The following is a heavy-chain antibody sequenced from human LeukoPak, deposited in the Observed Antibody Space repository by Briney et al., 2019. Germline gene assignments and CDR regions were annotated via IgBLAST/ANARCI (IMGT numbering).Heavy chain of an antibody. J-gene: IGHJ5*02. V-gene: IGHV3-23*01. Sequence: PGGSLRLSCAASGFTFSSYAMSWVRQAPGKGLEWVSAISVSGGSTYYADSVKGRFTISRDNSKNTLYLQMNSLRAEDTAVYYCAKTGTYSSSWPNWFDPWGQGTLVTVSS. D-gene: IGHD6-13*01. CDR3: AKTGTYSSSWPNWFDP. CDR1: GFTFSSYA. CDR2: ISVSGGST.